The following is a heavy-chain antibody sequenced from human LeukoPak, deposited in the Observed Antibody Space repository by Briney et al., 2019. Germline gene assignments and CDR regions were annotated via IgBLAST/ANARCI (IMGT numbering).Heavy chain of an antibody. J-gene: IGHJ6*02. CDR3: ARDRCMDV. V-gene: IGHV3-53*01. CDR1: GFTFSNYD. Sequence: GGSLRLSCAASGFTFSNYDMSWVRQAPGKGLEWVSVIYSGGSTYYADSVKGRFTISRDNSKNTLYLQMNSLRAEDTAVYYCARDRCMDVWGQGTTVTVSS. CDR2: IYSGGST.